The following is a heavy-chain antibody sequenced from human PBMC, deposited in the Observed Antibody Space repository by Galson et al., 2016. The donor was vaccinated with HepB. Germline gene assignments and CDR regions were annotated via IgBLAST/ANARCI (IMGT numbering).Heavy chain of an antibody. V-gene: IGHV3-7*01. Sequence: SLRLSCAASGFTFDNWWMMLVRQAPGKGLEWVADIKTDGSAQAYVDSVRGRFTISRDNAKNSLYLQLTSLRAEDSAVYYCARGTREADYWGQGTLVTVSS. CDR2: IKTDGSAQ. J-gene: IGHJ4*02. CDR1: GFTFDNWW. D-gene: IGHD5-24*01. CDR3: ARGTREADY.